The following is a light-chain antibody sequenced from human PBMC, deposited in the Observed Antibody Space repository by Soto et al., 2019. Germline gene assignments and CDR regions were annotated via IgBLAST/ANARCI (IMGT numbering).Light chain of an antibody. V-gene: IGKV1-5*03. CDR3: QQYDRFPYT. CDR1: QSISNW. Sequence: DIQMTKSPSTLSASVGDTVTITCRASQSISNWLAWYQQKPGQAPKLLIHKASTLESGVPSRFSCSGSGTEFTLTISSLQPDDFATLYCQQYDRFPYTFGQGTKLEIK. CDR2: KAS. J-gene: IGKJ2*01.